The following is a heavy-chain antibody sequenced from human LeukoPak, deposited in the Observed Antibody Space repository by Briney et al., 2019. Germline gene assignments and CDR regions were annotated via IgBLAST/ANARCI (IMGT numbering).Heavy chain of an antibody. V-gene: IGHV3-7*01. J-gene: IGHJ4*02. CDR3: ARAPRPGFWSGYCEY. CDR2: IKQDGSVE. Sequence: GGSLRLSCAASGFTFSSYWMSWFRPAPGKGLEWVANIKQDGSVEYYVDSVKGRFTISRDNAKNSLYLQMNSLRGEDTAVYYCARAPRPGFWSGYCEYWGQGTLVTVSS. D-gene: IGHD3-3*01. CDR1: GFTFSSYW.